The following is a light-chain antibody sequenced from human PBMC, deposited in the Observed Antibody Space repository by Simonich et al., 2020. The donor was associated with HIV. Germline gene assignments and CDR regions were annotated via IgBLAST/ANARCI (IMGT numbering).Light chain of an antibody. J-gene: IGKJ2*01. Sequence: DIQMTQSPSSLSASLGDRVPITCRASQSINTYLNWYQHKPGKAPKLLIYAASCLQGGGPPRFSGSGSGTDFTLTISSLQPEDFATYYCQQSYITRPYTFGQWTKLEIK. CDR1: QSINTY. CDR2: AAS. V-gene: IGKV1-39*01. CDR3: QQSYITRPYT.